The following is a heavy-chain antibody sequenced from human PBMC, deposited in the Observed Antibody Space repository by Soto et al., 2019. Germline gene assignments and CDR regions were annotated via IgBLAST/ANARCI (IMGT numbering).Heavy chain of an antibody. Sequence: ASVKVSCKASGYTFSSYYMNWVRQAPGQGLEWLGIINPSGGNTGYAQKFQGRVTMTRNTSISTAYMELSSLRSEDTAVYYCARAPRIAAAGPYYYYGMDVWGQGTTVTVSS. J-gene: IGHJ6*02. CDR3: ARAPRIAAAGPYYYYGMDV. CDR1: GYTFSSYY. V-gene: IGHV1-46*01. CDR2: INPSGGNT. D-gene: IGHD6-13*01.